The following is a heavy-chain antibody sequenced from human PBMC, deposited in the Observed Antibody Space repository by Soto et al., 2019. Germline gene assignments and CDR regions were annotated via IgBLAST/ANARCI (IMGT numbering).Heavy chain of an antibody. CDR2: FYSSGSI. Sequence: LQESCPGLVKPSQTLSLTCFVSGYSITAGGYYWSWIRHLPGKGLEWIGSFYSSGSIIYNPSLRSRVSISGDTSSNHFSMSLTSVTGADTGRYYCARMYSSGSGWFHPWGQGTLVTVSS. CDR3: ARMYSSGSGWFHP. CDR1: GYSITAGGYY. J-gene: IGHJ5*02. V-gene: IGHV4-31*03. D-gene: IGHD6-19*01.